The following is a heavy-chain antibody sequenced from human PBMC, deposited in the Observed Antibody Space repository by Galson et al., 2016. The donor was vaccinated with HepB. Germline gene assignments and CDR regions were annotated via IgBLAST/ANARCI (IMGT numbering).Heavy chain of an antibody. D-gene: IGHD3-10*01. CDR1: GFTFSTYD. V-gene: IGHV3-23*01. J-gene: IGHJ4*02. CDR2: INGGGDWA. CDR3: AKRAGGFGEGQFDH. Sequence: SLRLSCAVSGFTFSTYDMSWVRQAPGKGLEWVATINGGGDWAHSAGSVSGRFTCSKDNSRNTLYPQMNSLRAEDTAIYFCAKRAGGFGEGQFDHWGLGTLVTVSS.